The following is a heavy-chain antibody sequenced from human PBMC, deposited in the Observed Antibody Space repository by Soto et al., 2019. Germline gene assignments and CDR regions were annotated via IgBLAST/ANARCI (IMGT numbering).Heavy chain of an antibody. V-gene: IGHV3-23*01. D-gene: IGHD6-6*01. CDR1: GFTFSSYA. Sequence: GGSLRLSCAASGFTFSSYAMSWVRQAPGKGLEWVSAISGSGGSTYYADSVKGRFTISRDNSKNTLYLQMNSLRAEDTAVYYCAKTIAARPLYYYYGMDVWGQGTTVTVSS. J-gene: IGHJ6*02. CDR2: ISGSGGST. CDR3: AKTIAARPLYYYYGMDV.